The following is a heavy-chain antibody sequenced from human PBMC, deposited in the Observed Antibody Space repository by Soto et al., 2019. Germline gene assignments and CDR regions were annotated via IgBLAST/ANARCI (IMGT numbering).Heavy chain of an antibody. Sequence: EVQLVESGGGLVQPGGSLRLSCAASGFTFSDAWMNWVRQAPGKGLEWVARIMYKNDAESTNYAAPVKGRFTISRDDSKNPPLLQNERPKTRGTAIFYCSTELPFRNGLANDFWGQETLVTVSS. V-gene: IGHV3-15*07. CDR3: STELPFRNGLANDF. CDR2: IMYKNDAEST. D-gene: IGHD2-8*01. J-gene: IGHJ4*02. CDR1: GFTFSDAW.